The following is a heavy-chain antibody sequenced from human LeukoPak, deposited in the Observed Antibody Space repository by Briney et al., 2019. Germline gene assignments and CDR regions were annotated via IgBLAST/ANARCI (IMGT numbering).Heavy chain of an antibody. Sequence: ASVKVSCKSSGYTFTAFFIHWVRQAPGQGLEWMGWINPNSGGTNFEKKFQGRVTVTRDTSISTVYMDLTRLTSDDTAVYYCARAVAGTNWFDPWGQGTLVTVSS. D-gene: IGHD6-19*01. V-gene: IGHV1-2*02. CDR3: ARAVAGTNWFDP. CDR2: INPNSGGT. J-gene: IGHJ5*02. CDR1: GYTFTAFF.